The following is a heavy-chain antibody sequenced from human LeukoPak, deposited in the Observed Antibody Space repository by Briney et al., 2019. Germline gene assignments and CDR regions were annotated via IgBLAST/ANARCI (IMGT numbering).Heavy chain of an antibody. Sequence: SETLSLTCAVSGHSITSGYYWGWIRQPPGKGLEWIGSIYHSGSTHYNPSLKSRVTISVDTSKNQLSLKLSSVSAADTAVYYCARNISSVNSPKRNHHFDYWGQGILVTVSS. CDR3: ARNISSVNSPKRNHHFDY. CDR2: IYHSGST. D-gene: IGHD4-23*01. CDR1: GHSITSGYY. V-gene: IGHV4-38-2*01. J-gene: IGHJ4*02.